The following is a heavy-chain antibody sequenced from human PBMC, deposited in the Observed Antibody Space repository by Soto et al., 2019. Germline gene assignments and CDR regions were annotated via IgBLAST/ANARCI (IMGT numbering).Heavy chain of an antibody. V-gene: IGHV1-18*01. J-gene: IGHJ4*02. CDR3: VRDRGDNYGHPQIFDY. CDR1: GYTFTDYG. Sequence: QVQLVQIGAEVKKPGASVKVSCKASGYTFTDYGISWVRQAPGHGLEWMGWISGYNGNTNYAENLQGRVTMTRDTSTTTAYMELRSLRSDDTAVYYCVRDRGDNYGHPQIFDYWGQGTLVTVSS. D-gene: IGHD2-21*02. CDR2: ISGYNGNT.